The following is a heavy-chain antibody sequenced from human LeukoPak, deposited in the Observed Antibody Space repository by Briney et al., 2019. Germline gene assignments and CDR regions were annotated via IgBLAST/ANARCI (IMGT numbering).Heavy chain of an antibody. J-gene: IGHJ3*02. Sequence: QPGGSLRLSCAASGFTFSNSAMHWVRQAPGKGLEWVSGISWSSGIIGYADSVKGRFTISRDNAKNSLDLQMESLRAEDTAVYYCAKDTGSPADAITMEDNAFDIWGQGTMVTVSS. CDR1: GFTFSNSA. V-gene: IGHV3-9*01. D-gene: IGHD3-3*01. CDR2: ISWSSGII. CDR3: AKDTGSPADAITMEDNAFDI.